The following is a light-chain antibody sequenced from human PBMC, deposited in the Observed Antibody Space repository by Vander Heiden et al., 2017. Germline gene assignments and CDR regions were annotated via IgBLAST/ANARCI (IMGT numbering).Light chain of an antibody. CDR1: QGISNY. CDR2: AAS. Sequence: DIHLTQSPSAMSASVGDRVTITCRASQGISNYLAWFQQKPGKGPKRLIYAASSLQSGVPSRFSGSGSGTEFTLTISGLQPEDFATYYCRHHNSSPCTFGQGTRLDIK. V-gene: IGKV1-17*03. J-gene: IGKJ2*02. CDR3: RHHNSSPCT.